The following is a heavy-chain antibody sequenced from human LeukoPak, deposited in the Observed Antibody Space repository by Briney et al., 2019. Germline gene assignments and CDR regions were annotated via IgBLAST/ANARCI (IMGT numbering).Heavy chain of an antibody. D-gene: IGHD4-17*01. CDR3: ARLGNYADSLPRDC. J-gene: IGHJ4*02. CDR1: GYSFTSYW. V-gene: IGHV5-51*01. Sequence: GEPLKISCKGSGYSFTSYWIGWVRQMPGKGLEWTGIIYPGDSDTRYSPSFQGQVTISADKSISTAFLQWSSLKASDTAIYYCARLGNYADSLPRDCWGQGTLVTVSS. CDR2: IYPGDSDT.